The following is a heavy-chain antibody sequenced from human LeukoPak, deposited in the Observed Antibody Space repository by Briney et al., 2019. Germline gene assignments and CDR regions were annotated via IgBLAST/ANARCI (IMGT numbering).Heavy chain of an antibody. Sequence: GGSLRLSCAASGFTFSTYSMNWVRQAPGKGLEWVSYISSSTSTIYYADSVKGRFTISRDNAKNSLYLQMNSLRAEDTAVYYCASQYGSGSYPLDYWGQGTLVTVSS. J-gene: IGHJ4*02. CDR3: ASQYGSGSYPLDY. CDR1: GFTFSTYS. V-gene: IGHV3-48*04. CDR2: ISSSTSTI. D-gene: IGHD3-10*01.